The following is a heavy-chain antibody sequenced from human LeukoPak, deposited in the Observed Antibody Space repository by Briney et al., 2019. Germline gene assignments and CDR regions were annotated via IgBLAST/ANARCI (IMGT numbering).Heavy chain of an antibody. D-gene: IGHD3-22*01. CDR1: GFTFSSYA. CDR3: ARSLEVVAHFDY. Sequence: PGGSLRLSCAASGFTFSSYAMHWVRQAPGKGLEWVAVISYDGSNKYYADSVKGRFTISRDNSKNTLYLQMNSLRAEDTAVYYCARSLEVVAHFDYWGQGTLVTVSS. V-gene: IGHV3-30*04. J-gene: IGHJ4*02. CDR2: ISYDGSNK.